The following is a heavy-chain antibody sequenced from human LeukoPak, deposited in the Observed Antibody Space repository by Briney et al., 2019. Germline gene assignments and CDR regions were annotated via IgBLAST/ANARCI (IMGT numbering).Heavy chain of an antibody. V-gene: IGHV3-48*01. CDR2: ISSSSSTI. CDR1: GFTFSSYS. Sequence: PGGSLRLSCAASGFTFSSYSMNWVRQAPGKGLEWVSYISSSSSTIYYADSVKGRFTISRDNAKKSLYLQMNSLRADDTAVYYYAGASGAWGQGTLVTVSS. J-gene: IGHJ5*02. CDR3: AGASGA.